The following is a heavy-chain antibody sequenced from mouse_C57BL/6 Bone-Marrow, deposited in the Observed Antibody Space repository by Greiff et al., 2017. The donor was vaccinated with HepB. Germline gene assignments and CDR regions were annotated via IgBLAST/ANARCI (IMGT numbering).Heavy chain of an antibody. CDR3: TTYYDPLDGYFDV. CDR1: GYTFTSYW. Sequence: EVQLQQSGTVLARPGASVKMSCKTSGYTFTSYWMHWVKQRPGQGLEWIGAIYPGNSDTSYNQKFKGKAKLTAVKSASHAYLELSILTKEDSAVYDCTTYYDPLDGYFDVWGTGTTVTVSS. J-gene: IGHJ1*03. CDR2: IYPGNSDT. D-gene: IGHD2-10*01. V-gene: IGHV1-5*01.